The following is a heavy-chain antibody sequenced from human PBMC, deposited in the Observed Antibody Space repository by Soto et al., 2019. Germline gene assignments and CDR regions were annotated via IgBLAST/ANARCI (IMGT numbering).Heavy chain of an antibody. CDR2: ISGSGGST. CDR1: GFTFSSYA. J-gene: IGHJ5*02. D-gene: IGHD6-13*01. CDR3: AKDPIAAAEPYASNWFDP. V-gene: IGHV3-23*01. Sequence: GGSLRLSCAASGFTFSSYAMSWFRQAPGKGLEWVSAISGSGGSTYYADSVKGRFTISRDNSKNTLYLQMNSLRAEDTAVYYCAKDPIAAAEPYASNWFDPWGQGTLVTVSS.